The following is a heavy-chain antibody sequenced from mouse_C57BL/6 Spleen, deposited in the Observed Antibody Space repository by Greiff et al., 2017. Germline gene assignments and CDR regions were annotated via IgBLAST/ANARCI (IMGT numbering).Heavy chain of an antibody. CDR2: IYPGDGDT. V-gene: IGHV1-82*01. CDR1: GYAFSSSW. D-gene: IGHD2-1*01. CDR3: ARSDYGNTGAY. J-gene: IGHJ3*01. Sequence: VQLQESGPELVKPGASVKISCKASGYAFSSSWMNWVKQRPGKGLEWIGRIYPGDGDTNYNGKFKGKATLTADKSSSTAYMQLSSLTSEDSAVYCCARSDYGNTGAYWGQGTLVTVSA.